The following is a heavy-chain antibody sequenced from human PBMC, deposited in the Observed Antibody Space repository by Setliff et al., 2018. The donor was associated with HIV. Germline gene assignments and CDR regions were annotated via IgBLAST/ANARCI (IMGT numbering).Heavy chain of an antibody. Sequence: SETLSLTCTVSGDSVSSRSYYWSWIRQPPGKGLEWIGYIYYSGSTNYNPSLKSRVTISVDTSKNQFSLKMSSVTAADTAVYYCARDPQLVAAKSRQHYYYGTDVWGQGTTVTVSS. CDR1: GDSVSSRSYY. CDR2: IYYSGST. CDR3: ARDPQLVAAKSRQHYYYGTDV. J-gene: IGHJ6*02. D-gene: IGHD2-15*01. V-gene: IGHV4-61*01.